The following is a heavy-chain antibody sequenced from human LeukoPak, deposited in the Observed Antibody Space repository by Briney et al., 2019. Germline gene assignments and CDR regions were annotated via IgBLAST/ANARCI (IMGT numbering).Heavy chain of an antibody. D-gene: IGHD6-19*01. Sequence: GASVKVSCKASGYTFTGYYMHWVRQAPGQGLEWMGWINPNSGGTNYAQKFQGRVTMTRDTSISTAYMELRRLRSDDAAVYYCAREPSGWTGWFDPWGQGTLVTVSS. CDR3: AREPSGWTGWFDP. J-gene: IGHJ5*02. CDR2: INPNSGGT. V-gene: IGHV1-2*02. CDR1: GYTFTGYY.